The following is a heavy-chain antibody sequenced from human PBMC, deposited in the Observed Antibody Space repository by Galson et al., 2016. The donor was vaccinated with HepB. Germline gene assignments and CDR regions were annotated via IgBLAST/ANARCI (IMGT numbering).Heavy chain of an antibody. D-gene: IGHD3-22*01. CDR2: IYPGDSGT. CDR1: GYSFSTYW. V-gene: IGHV5-51*01. Sequence: QSGAEVKKPGESLKISCKGSGYSFSTYWIGWVRQKPGKGLEWMGIIYPGDSGTRYSPSFQGQVTISADKSISTAYLQWSSLKASDTAMYYCARAYYYDSSAYYYFDYWGQGTLVTVSS. J-gene: IGHJ4*02. CDR3: ARAYYYDSSAYYYFDY.